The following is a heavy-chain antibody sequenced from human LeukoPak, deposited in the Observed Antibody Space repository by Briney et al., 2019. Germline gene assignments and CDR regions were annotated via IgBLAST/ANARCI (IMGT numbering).Heavy chain of an antibody. CDR3: ARVLRDYYDSSGYLDY. D-gene: IGHD3-22*01. CDR1: GYTFTIYY. CDR2: INPSGGST. Sequence: GASVKVSFKASGYTFTIYYMHWVRQAPGQGLEWMGIINPSGGSTSYAQKFQGRVTMTRDTSRSTVYMELSSLRSEDTAVYYCARVLRDYYDSSGYLDYWGQGTLVTVSS. J-gene: IGHJ4*02. V-gene: IGHV1-46*01.